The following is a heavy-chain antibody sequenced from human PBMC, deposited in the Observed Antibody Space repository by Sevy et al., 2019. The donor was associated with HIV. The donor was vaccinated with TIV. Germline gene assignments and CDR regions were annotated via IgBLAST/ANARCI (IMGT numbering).Heavy chain of an antibody. J-gene: IGHJ3*02. CDR3: ARHCSGTSCSHAFDI. CDR1: GGSFSGDY. CDR2: INHSGST. D-gene: IGHD2-2*01. Sequence: GSLRLSCAVYGGSFSGDYWSWIRQPPGKGLEWIGEINHSGSTNYNPSLKSRVTISVDTSKNHFSLKLSSVTAADTAVYYCARHCSGTSCSHAFDIWGQGTVVTVSS. V-gene: IGHV4-34*01.